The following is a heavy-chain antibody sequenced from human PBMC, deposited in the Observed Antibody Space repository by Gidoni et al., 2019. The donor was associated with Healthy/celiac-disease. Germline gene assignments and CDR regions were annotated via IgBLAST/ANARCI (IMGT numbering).Heavy chain of an antibody. D-gene: IGHD6-6*01. CDR2: INHSGST. V-gene: IGHV4-34*01. J-gene: IGHJ6*03. CDR1: GGSFSGYY. CDR3: ARAGRQSIIARSGYYYYYMDV. Sequence: QVQLQQWGAGLLKPSETLSLTCAVYGGSFSGYYWSWRRQPPGKGLEWIREINHSGSTNYNPPLKSRVTISVDTSTNHFSLKLLSVTAAATAVYYCARAGRQSIIARSGYYYYYMDVWGKGTTVTVSS.